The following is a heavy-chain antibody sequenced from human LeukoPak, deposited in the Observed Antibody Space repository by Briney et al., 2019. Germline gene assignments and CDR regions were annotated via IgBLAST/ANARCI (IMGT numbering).Heavy chain of an antibody. D-gene: IGHD3-22*01. V-gene: IGHV3-23*01. CDR2: TSGSGGST. J-gene: IGHJ3*02. CDR1: GFTFSSHA. Sequence: PGGSLRLSCAASGFTFSSHAMSWVRQAPGKGLEWVSATSGSGGSTYYADSVKGRFTISRDNSKNTLYLQMNSLRAEDTAVYYCAKLYDSSGYSLFDNWGQGTMVTVSS. CDR3: AKLYDSSGYSLFDN.